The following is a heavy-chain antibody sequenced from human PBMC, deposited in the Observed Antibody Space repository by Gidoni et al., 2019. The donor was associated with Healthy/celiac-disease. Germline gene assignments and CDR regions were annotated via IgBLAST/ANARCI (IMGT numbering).Heavy chain of an antibody. Sequence: QVQLVQSGAEVKKPGSSVKVSCKASGGTFSSYAISWVRQAPGQGLEWLGGIIPIFGTANYAQKFQGRVTITADESTSTAYMELSSLRSEDTAVYYCARGNIVGANYYYYGMDVWGQGTTVTVSS. CDR3: ARGNIVGANYYYYGMDV. V-gene: IGHV1-69*01. D-gene: IGHD1-26*01. CDR1: GGTFSSYA. CDR2: IIPIFGTA. J-gene: IGHJ6*02.